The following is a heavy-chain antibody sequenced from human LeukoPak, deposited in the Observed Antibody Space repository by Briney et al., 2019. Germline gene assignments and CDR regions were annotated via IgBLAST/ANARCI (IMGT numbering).Heavy chain of an antibody. Sequence: PGGSLRLSCAASGLTVNNNYMNWVRQAPGKGLEWVSAISGSGGSTYYADSVKGRFTISRDNPKNTLYLQMNSLRAEDTAVYYCAKRIGPFDPWGQGTLVTVSS. V-gene: IGHV3-23*01. CDR3: AKRIGPFDP. CDR2: ISGSGGST. CDR1: GLTVNNNY. J-gene: IGHJ5*02. D-gene: IGHD3/OR15-3a*01.